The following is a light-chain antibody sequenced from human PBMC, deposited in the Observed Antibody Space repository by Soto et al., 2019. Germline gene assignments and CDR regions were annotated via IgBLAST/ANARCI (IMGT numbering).Light chain of an antibody. CDR3: QQYGSSPQT. CDR2: GAS. CDR1: QSVSSSY. J-gene: IGKJ2*01. Sequence: IVLTQSPGTLSLSPGERATLSCRASQSVSSSYLAWYQQKPGQAPRLLIYGASSRATGIPDRFSGSGSGTAFTLTISRLEPEDFAVYYCQQYGSSPQTFGQGTKLEIK. V-gene: IGKV3-20*01.